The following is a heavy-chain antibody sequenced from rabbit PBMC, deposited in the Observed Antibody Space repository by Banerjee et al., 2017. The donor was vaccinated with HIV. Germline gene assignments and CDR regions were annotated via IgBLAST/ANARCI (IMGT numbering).Heavy chain of an antibody. Sequence: WAKGRFTISKTSSTTVTLQMTSLTAADTATYFCARDAAGKFLFFNLWGQGTLVTVS. V-gene: IGHV1S40*01. CDR3: ARDAAGKFLFFNL. D-gene: IGHD4-2*01. J-gene: IGHJ4*01.